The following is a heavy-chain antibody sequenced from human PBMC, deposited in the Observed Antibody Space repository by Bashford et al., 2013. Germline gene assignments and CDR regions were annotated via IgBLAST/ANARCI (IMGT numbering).Heavy chain of an antibody. CDR3: ARDASYCSGGSCQAYYYYYYGMDV. Sequence: WVRQALDKGLSGWDGSTLTVVAQTNAQKFQGRVTMTRDTSISTAYMELSRLRSDDTAVYYCARDASYCSGGSCQAYYYYYYGMDVWGQGTTVTVSS. J-gene: IGHJ6*02. CDR2: STLTVVA. V-gene: IGHV1-2*02. D-gene: IGHD2-15*01.